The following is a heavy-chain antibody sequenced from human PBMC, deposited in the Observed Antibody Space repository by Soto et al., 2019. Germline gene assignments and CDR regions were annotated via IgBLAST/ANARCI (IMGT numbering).Heavy chain of an antibody. J-gene: IGHJ5*02. CDR2: IYYSGST. CDR3: ARGALGNYYQES. V-gene: IGHV4-59*12. CDR1: CGSISSYY. Sequence: PSDTLSLTCTVSCGSISSYYGIWILQPPGNGLEWIGYIYYSGSTNYNPSLKSRFTISRDNAKNTLYLQMNSLRAEDTAVYFCARGALGNYYQESWGQGTPVTVSS. D-gene: IGHD3-10*01.